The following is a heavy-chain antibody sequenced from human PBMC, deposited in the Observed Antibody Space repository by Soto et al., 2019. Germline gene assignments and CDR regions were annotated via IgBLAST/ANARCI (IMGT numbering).Heavy chain of an antibody. Sequence: DVQLLESGGDLVQPGGSLRLSCTASGFILSSYAMSWVRQAPGKGLEWVSSVRAGGDMKYNSDSVKGRFTISRDNSNNALFLQRNTLRIEDTALYYCARGDRGGSGSPASYYYSGLDVWGQGTTVTVS. D-gene: IGHD3-10*01. CDR3: ARGDRGGSGSPASYYYSGLDV. CDR1: GFILSSYA. J-gene: IGHJ6*02. CDR2: VRAGGDMK. V-gene: IGHV3-23*01.